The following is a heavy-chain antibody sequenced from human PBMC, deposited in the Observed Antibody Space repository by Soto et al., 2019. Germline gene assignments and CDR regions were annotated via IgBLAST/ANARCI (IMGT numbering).Heavy chain of an antibody. D-gene: IGHD3-16*01. CDR3: ARDIGGLVSPVYAFDI. J-gene: IGHJ3*02. V-gene: IGHV3-21*01. Sequence: GSLRLSCAASGFTFSSYSMNWVRQAPGKGLEWVSSISSSSSYIYYADSVKGRFTISRDNAKNSLYLQMNSLRAEDTAVYYCARDIGGLVSPVYAFDIWGQGT. CDR1: GFTFSSYS. CDR2: ISSSSSYI.